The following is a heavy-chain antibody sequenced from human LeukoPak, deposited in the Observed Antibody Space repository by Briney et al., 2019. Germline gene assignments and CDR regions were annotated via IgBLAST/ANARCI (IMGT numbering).Heavy chain of an antibody. D-gene: IGHD3-10*01. Sequence: SETLSLTCAVYGGSFSGYYWSWIRQPPGKGLEWIGEINHSGSTNYNPSLKSQVIISVDTSKNQFPPKLSSVTAADTAVYYCARVSGNYGSGSYLDYWGQGTLVTVSS. CDR2: INHSGST. J-gene: IGHJ4*02. V-gene: IGHV4-34*01. CDR1: GGSFSGYY. CDR3: ARVSGNYGSGSYLDY.